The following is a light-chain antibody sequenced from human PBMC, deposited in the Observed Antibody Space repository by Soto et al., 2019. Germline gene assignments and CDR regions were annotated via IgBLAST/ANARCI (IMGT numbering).Light chain of an antibody. CDR3: LQYNNWWT. CDR2: DAS. Sequence: ENVLTQSPCTLSLYPRERASLSCRASQNVNSNYLAWYQQKPGQAPRLLIYDASSRATGIPDRFGGSGSGTDFTLTISRLEPEDFAVYYCLQYNNWWTFGQGTKVDIK. J-gene: IGKJ1*01. V-gene: IGKV3D-20*02. CDR1: QNVNSNY.